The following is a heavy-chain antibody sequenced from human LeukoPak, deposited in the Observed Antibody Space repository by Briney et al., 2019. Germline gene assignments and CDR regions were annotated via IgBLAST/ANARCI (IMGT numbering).Heavy chain of an antibody. V-gene: IGHV1-46*01. D-gene: IGHD1-26*01. Sequence: ASVKVSCKASGYTFTSYYMHWVRQTPGQGLEWMGIINPSGGSTSYAKKFQGRVTMTRDTSTSTAYMELSSLRSEDTAVYYCARVGGSHLDYWGQGTLVTVSS. J-gene: IGHJ4*02. CDR1: GYTFTSYY. CDR3: ARVGGSHLDY. CDR2: INPSGGST.